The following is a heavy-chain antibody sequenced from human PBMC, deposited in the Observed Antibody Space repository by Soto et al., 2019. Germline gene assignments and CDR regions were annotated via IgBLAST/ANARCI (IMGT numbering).Heavy chain of an antibody. J-gene: IGHJ6*03. Sequence: GGSLRLSCAASGFTFSDHYMDWVRQAPGKGLEWVGRTRNKANSYTTEYAASVKGRFTISRDDSKNSLYLQMNSLKTEDTAVYYCARVSRGYDYYYYMDVWGKGTTVTVSS. CDR3: ARVSRGYDYYYYMDV. V-gene: IGHV3-72*01. CDR1: GFTFSDHY. D-gene: IGHD2-2*01. CDR2: TRNKANSYTT.